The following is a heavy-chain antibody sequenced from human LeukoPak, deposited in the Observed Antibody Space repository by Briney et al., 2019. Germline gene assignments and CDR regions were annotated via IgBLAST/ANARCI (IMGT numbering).Heavy chain of an antibody. CDR3: ARHSPVGIYYFDY. CDR1: GGSIGSSSYY. D-gene: IGHD1-26*01. Sequence: SGTLSLTCTVSGGSIGSSSYYWGWIRQPPGKGLEWIGSIYYSGSTYYNPSLKSRVTISVDTSKNQFSLKLSSVTAADTAVYYCARHSPVGIYYFDYWGQGTLVTVSS. J-gene: IGHJ4*02. CDR2: IYYSGST. V-gene: IGHV4-39*01.